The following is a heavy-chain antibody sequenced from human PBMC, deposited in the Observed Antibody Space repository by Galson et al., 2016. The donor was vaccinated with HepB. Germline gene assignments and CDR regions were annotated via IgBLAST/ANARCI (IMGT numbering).Heavy chain of an antibody. CDR1: GGSISSSEW. D-gene: IGHD3-22*01. Sequence: ETLSLTCAVSGGSISSSEWWSWVRQPPGKGLEWIGEMYQSGSSNYNPSLKSRVSISVDKSKNHFSLQLTSVTAADTAIYFCAKSRYSDTTGYFFPDFWGQGTLVTVSS. CDR2: MYQSGSS. J-gene: IGHJ4*02. V-gene: IGHV4-4*01. CDR3: AKSRYSDTTGYFFPDF.